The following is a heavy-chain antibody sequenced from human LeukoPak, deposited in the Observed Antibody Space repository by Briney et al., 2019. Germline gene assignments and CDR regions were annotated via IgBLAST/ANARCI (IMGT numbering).Heavy chain of an antibody. V-gene: IGHV3-21*01. J-gene: IGHJ4*02. Sequence: GGSLRLSCAASGFTFSNYNMNWVRQAPGKGLEWVSSISTSSSYIYYADSVKGRFTISRDNSKNTVSLQMNSLKPEDTALYYCVKDIRRGYNFGYDQFAYWGQGTLVSVSS. D-gene: IGHD5-18*01. CDR3: VKDIRRGYNFGYDQFAY. CDR2: ISTSSSYI. CDR1: GFTFSNYN.